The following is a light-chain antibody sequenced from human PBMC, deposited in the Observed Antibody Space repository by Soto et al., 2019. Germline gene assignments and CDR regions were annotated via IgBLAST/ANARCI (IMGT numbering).Light chain of an antibody. Sequence: QSALTQPRSVSGSPGQSVTISCTGTSSDVGGYNYVSWYQQHPGKAPKLMIYDVSKRPSGVPDRLSGSKSGNTASLTISGLQAEDEADYYCCSYAGSYVVFGGGTKVTVL. CDR1: SSDVGGYNY. CDR2: DVS. J-gene: IGLJ2*01. CDR3: CSYAGSYVV. V-gene: IGLV2-11*01.